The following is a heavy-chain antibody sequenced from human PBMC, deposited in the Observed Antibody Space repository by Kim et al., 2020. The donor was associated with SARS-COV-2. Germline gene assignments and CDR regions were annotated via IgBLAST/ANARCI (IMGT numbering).Heavy chain of an antibody. CDR1: GGPISSGGYY. Sequence: SETLSLTCTVSGGPISSGGYYWSWIRQHPGKGLEWIGYIYYSGSTYYNPSLKSRVTISVDTSKNQFSLKLSSVTAADTAVYYCARSSLIWFGEPNWFDPWGQGTLVTVSS. V-gene: IGHV4-31*03. CDR2: IYYSGST. CDR3: ARSSLIWFGEPNWFDP. D-gene: IGHD3-10*01. J-gene: IGHJ5*02.